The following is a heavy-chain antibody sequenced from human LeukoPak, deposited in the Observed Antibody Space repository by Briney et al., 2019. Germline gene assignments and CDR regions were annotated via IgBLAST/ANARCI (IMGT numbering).Heavy chain of an antibody. CDR2: ICYSGST. CDR1: GGSIRSNY. CDR3: AREVDGSGSYYLDY. J-gene: IGHJ4*02. D-gene: IGHD3-10*01. Sequence: SETLSLTCTVSGGSIRSNYWSWIRQPPGKGLEWIGYICYSGSTNSNPSLKSRVTISVDTSKNQFSLTLRSVTAADTAVYYCAREVDGSGSYYLDYWGQGTLVTVSS. V-gene: IGHV4-59*01.